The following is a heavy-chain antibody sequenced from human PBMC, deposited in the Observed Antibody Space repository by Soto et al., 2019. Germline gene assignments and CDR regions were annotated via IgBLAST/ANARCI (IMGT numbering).Heavy chain of an antibody. CDR3: ASGVLAYCGGDCHDAFDI. Sequence: LSLTCTVSGGSISSYYWSWIRQPPGKGLEWIGYIYYSGGTNYNPSLKSRVTISVDTSKNQFSLKLSSVTAADTAVYYCASGVLAYCGGDCHDAFDIWGQGTMVTVSS. D-gene: IGHD2-21*02. J-gene: IGHJ3*02. CDR2: IYYSGGT. CDR1: GGSISSYY. V-gene: IGHV4-59*01.